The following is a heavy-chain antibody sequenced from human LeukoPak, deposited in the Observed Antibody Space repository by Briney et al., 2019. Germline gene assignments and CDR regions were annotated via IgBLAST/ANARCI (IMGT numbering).Heavy chain of an antibody. CDR3: AKDRSDWGNTDAFDI. D-gene: IGHD3-16*01. V-gene: IGHV3-11*01. J-gene: IGHJ3*02. Sequence: GGSLRLSCAASRFTFSDYYMTWIRQAPGKGLEWVSDISRSGDTIYYADSVKGRFTISRDNAKNSLYLQMNSLRVEDTAVYFCAKDRSDWGNTDAFDIWGQGTMVTVSS. CDR2: ISRSGDTI. CDR1: RFTFSDYY.